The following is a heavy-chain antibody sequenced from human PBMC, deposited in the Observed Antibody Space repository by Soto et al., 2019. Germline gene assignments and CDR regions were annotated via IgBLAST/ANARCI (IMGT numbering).Heavy chain of an antibody. CDR1: GGSISSGRYY. V-gene: IGHV4-31*03. CDR2: IYYSGST. J-gene: IGHJ5*02. D-gene: IGHD2-15*01. CDR3: ARGAGYPNWFDP. Sequence: LSLTCTVSGGSISSGRYYWSWIRQHPGKGLEWIGYIYYSGSTYYNPSLKSRVTISVDTSKNQFSLKLSSVTAADTAVYYCARGAGYPNWFDPWGQGTLVTVSS.